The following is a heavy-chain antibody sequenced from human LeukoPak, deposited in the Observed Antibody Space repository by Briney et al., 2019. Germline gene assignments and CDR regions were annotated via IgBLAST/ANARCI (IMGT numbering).Heavy chain of an antibody. V-gene: IGHV1-18*01. CDR3: ARDSRDYYYYYMDV. CDR1: GYTFG. CDR2: ISGYNGNT. J-gene: IGHJ6*03. Sequence: ASVKVSCKASGYTFGISWVRQAPGQGLEWMGWISGYNGNTNYAQKLQGSVTMTTDTSTSTAYMELRSLRSDDTAVYYCARDSRDYYYYYMDVWGKGTTVTVSS.